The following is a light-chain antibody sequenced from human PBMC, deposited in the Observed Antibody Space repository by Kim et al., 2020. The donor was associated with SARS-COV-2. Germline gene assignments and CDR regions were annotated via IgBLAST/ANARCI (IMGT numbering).Light chain of an antibody. CDR2: KTS. CDR3: QRYNTSPWT. CDR1: QTISTW. V-gene: IGKV1-5*03. Sequence: SASIRDSVTIPVRVSQTISTWLAWYQQKPGRAPKLLIHKTSSLEPGVSSRFSGSGSGTEFTLTISSLQPDDFATYYCQRYNTSPWTFGQGTKLEI. J-gene: IGKJ1*01.